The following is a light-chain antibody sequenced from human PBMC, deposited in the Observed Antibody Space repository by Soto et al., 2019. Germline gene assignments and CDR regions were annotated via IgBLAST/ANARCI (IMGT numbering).Light chain of an antibody. Sequence: QSVLTQPRSASGTPGQRVTISCSGSSSNIGSNFAYWYQQLPGTAPKLLIYSNNQRPSGVPDRFSGSKSGTSASLAISGLRSEDEADYYCAAWDDSLSGWVFGGGTKLTVL. CDR2: SNN. V-gene: IGLV1-47*02. CDR1: SSNIGSNF. J-gene: IGLJ3*02. CDR3: AAWDDSLSGWV.